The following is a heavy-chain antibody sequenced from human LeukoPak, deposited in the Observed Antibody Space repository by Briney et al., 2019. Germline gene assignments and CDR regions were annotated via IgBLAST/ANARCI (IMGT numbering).Heavy chain of an antibody. Sequence: GGSLRLSCAASGFTFNNYAMRWVRQAPGKGLEWVSGISGGGDSTLYADSVKGRFTISRDNAKNSLYLQMNSLRDEDTAVYYCASSGSYRFDYWGQGTLVTVSS. CDR2: ISGGGDST. CDR3: ASSGSYRFDY. CDR1: GFTFNNYA. V-gene: IGHV3-23*01. D-gene: IGHD1-26*01. J-gene: IGHJ4*02.